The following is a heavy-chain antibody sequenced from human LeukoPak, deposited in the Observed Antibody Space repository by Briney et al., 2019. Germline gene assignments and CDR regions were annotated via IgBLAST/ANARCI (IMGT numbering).Heavy chain of an antibody. CDR2: INPNSGGT. V-gene: IGHV1-2*04. CDR3: ARDRGGTAAAAVYYFDY. CDR1: GYTFTGCY. Sequence: ASVKVSCKASGYTFTGCYMHWVRQAPGQGLEWMGWINPNSGGTNYAQKFQGWVTMTRDTSISTAYMELSRLRSDDTAVYYCARDRGGTAAAAVYYFDYWGQGTLVTVSS. D-gene: IGHD6-13*01. J-gene: IGHJ4*02.